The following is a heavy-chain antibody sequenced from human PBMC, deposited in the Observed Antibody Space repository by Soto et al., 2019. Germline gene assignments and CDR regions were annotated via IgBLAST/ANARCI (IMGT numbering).Heavy chain of an antibody. CDR3: AKGITTRNWYFDL. D-gene: IGHD1-1*01. V-gene: IGHV3-23*01. CDR1: GFTFSDYA. J-gene: IGHJ2*01. CDR2: ISGSGGDT. Sequence: EVPLLESGGGLVQPGGSLRLSCAASGFTFSDYAMSWVRQAPGKGLEWVSAISGSGGDTYYADSVKGRFTISRDNSKNTLYLQMNSLRAEETAVYYCAKGITTRNWYFDLWGRGTLATVSS.